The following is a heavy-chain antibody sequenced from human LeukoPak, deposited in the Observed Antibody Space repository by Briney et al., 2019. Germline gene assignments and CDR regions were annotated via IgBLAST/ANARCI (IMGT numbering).Heavy chain of an antibody. Sequence: ASVKVSCKASGYTFTSYGVSWVRQAPGQGLEWMGWISAYNGNTNYAQKLQGRVTMTTDTSTSTAYMELRSLRSDDTAVYYCARGVTYYDILTGYFGSSYYYYYMDVWGKGTTVTVSS. J-gene: IGHJ6*03. CDR2: ISAYNGNT. CDR3: ARGVTYYDILTGYFGSSYYYYYMDV. V-gene: IGHV1-18*01. CDR1: GYTFTSYG. D-gene: IGHD3-9*01.